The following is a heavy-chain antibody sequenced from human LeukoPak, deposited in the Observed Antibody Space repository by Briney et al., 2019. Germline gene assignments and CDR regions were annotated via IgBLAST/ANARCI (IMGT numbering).Heavy chain of an antibody. Sequence: GRSLRLSCAASGFTFSSYSMNWVRQAPGKGLEWVSSISSSSSYIYYADSVKGRFTISRDNAKNSLYLQMNSLRAEDTAVYYCARDYRSGWYPFFDYWGQGTLVTVSS. V-gene: IGHV3-21*01. CDR1: GFTFSSYS. CDR2: ISSSSSYI. J-gene: IGHJ4*02. CDR3: ARDYRSGWYPFFDY. D-gene: IGHD6-19*01.